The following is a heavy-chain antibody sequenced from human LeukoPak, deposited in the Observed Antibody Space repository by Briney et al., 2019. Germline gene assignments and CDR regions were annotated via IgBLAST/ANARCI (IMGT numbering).Heavy chain of an antibody. D-gene: IGHD3-9*01. CDR2: INHSGST. CDR1: GGSFSGYY. J-gene: IGHJ4*02. V-gene: IGHV4-34*01. Sequence: SETLSLTCAVYGGSFSGYYWSWIRQPPGKGLEWIREINHSGSTNYNPSLKSRVTISVDTSKNQFSLKLSSVTAADTAVYYCAQNYDILTGYLNWGQGTLVTVSS. CDR3: AQNYDILTGYLN.